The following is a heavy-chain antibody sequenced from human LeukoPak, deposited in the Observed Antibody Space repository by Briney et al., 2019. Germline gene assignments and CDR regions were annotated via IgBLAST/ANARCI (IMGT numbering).Heavy chain of an antibody. D-gene: IGHD6-25*01. CDR1: GGSISGYY. V-gene: IGHV4-59*01. CDR2: IYYSWST. CDR3: ARGRGYADY. Sequence: SETLSLTCTVSGGSISGYYWSWIRQPPGKGLEWIGYIYYSWSTNYNPSLKSRVTMSVDTSKNQFSLKLTSVTSADTALYYCARGRGYADYWGQGALVTVSS. J-gene: IGHJ4*02.